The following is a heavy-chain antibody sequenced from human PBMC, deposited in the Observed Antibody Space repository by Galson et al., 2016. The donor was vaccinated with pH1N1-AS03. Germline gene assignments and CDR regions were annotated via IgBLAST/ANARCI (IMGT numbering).Heavy chain of an antibody. D-gene: IGHD3-16*02. J-gene: IGHJ4*02. V-gene: IGHV4-4*02. Sequence: SETLSLTCAVSGGSMTSPDWWTWVRQPPGKGLEWIGEVHYSGTTSYNPSLNSRVTMSIDKTNNQFSLNLGSVTAADTAVYFCASAGYHTPGYHYWGQGALGTVSS. CDR1: GGSMTSPDW. CDR2: VHYSGTT. CDR3: ASAGYHTPGYHY.